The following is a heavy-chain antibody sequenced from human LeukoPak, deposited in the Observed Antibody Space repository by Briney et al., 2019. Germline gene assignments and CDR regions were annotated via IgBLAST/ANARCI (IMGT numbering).Heavy chain of an antibody. D-gene: IGHD6-6*01. J-gene: IGHJ4*02. CDR3: ARDSIAARVDY. V-gene: IGHV3-48*01. Sequence: GGSLRLSCAASGLTFSSYSMNWVRQAPGKGLEWVSYIGSSSTTIYYADSVKGRFTISRDNSKNTLYLQMNSLRAEDTAVYYCARDSIAARVDYWGQGTLVTVSS. CDR2: IGSSSTTI. CDR1: GLTFSSYS.